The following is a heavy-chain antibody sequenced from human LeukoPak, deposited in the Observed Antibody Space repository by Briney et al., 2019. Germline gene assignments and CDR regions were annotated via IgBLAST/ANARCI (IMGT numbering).Heavy chain of an antibody. J-gene: IGHJ4*02. Sequence: SVKVSCKASGGSFSTFSINWVRHAPGQGLEWMGRVIPAFGTADYSQKFQGRVTFTADMSTAAAYMDLRSLRSDDTALYYCATQGIGLAGGYFDSWGQGTRVTVSS. CDR2: VIPAFGTA. V-gene: IGHV1-69*06. D-gene: IGHD2-8*02. CDR3: ATQGIGLAGGYFDS. CDR1: GGSFSTFS.